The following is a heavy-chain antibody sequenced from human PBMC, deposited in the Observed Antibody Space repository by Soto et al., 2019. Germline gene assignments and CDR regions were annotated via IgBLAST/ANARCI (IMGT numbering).Heavy chain of an antibody. CDR2: IYYSGIS. V-gene: IGHV4-31*03. CDR1: GGSISSGGYY. CDR3: ARGYSSGYLGNWFGP. Sequence: QVQLQESGPGLVKPLQTLSLTCIVSGGSISSGGYYWSWIRQHPGKGLEWIGYIYYSGISYYNPSLKSRVNISGDTSKNQCSLNLSSVTAADTAVYYCARGYSSGYLGNWFGPWGQGILVTVSS. J-gene: IGHJ5*02. D-gene: IGHD6-19*01.